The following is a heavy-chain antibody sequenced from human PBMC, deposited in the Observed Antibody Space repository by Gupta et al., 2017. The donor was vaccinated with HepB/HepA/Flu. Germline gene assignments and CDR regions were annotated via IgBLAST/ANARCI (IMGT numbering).Heavy chain of an antibody. D-gene: IGHD6-13*01. V-gene: IGHV3-30-3*01. J-gene: IGHJ4*02. CDR1: GFTFSSYA. Sequence: QVQLVESGGGVVQPGRSLRLSCAASGFTFSSYAMHWVRQAPGKGLEWVAVISYDGSNKYYADSVKGRFTISRDNSKNTLYLQMNSLRAEDTAVYYCARDSSGGTQLENYFDYWGQGTLVTVSS. CDR2: ISYDGSNK. CDR3: ARDSSGGTQLENYFDY.